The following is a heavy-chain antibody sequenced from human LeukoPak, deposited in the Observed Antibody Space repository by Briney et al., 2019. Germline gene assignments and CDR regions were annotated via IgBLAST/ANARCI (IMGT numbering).Heavy chain of an antibody. J-gene: IGHJ4*02. V-gene: IGHV3-30*04. CDR2: ISYDGSNK. Sequence: GGSLRLSCAASGFTFSSYAMHWVRQAPGKGLEWVAVISYDGSNKYYADSVKGRFTISRDNSKNTLFLQLNSLRAEDAAVYYCARDPDGRLQQHYFDYWGQGTLVTVSS. D-gene: IGHD1-1*01. CDR1: GFTFSSYA. CDR3: ARDPDGRLQQHYFDY.